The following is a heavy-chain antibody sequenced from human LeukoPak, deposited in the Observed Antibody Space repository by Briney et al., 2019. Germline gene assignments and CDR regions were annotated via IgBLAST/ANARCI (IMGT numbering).Heavy chain of an antibody. V-gene: IGHV3-23*01. J-gene: IGHJ4*02. CDR1: GFTFSSYA. Sequence: GGSLRLSCAASGFTFSSYAMSWVRQAPEKGLEWVSAISGSGVSTYYAHSVKGRFTISRDNSKNTLYLQMNSLIAQDTAVDYCAIKLVRKEVDYWGQGTLVTVSS. D-gene: IGHD6-13*01. CDR3: AIKLVRKEVDY. CDR2: ISGSGVST.